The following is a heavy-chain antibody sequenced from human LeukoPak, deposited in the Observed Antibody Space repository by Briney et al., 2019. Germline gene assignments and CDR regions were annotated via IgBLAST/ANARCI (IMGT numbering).Heavy chain of an antibody. Sequence: GESLGISCKGSGYGFPNYWIGWLRQMPGKGLEWMGIIYPADSDARYSPSFQGQVTLSAGKSISTAYLQWSSLKASDTAIYYCARSSGSGWSFFDYWGQGTLVTVSS. V-gene: IGHV5-51*01. CDR1: GYGFPNYW. J-gene: IGHJ4*02. D-gene: IGHD6-19*01. CDR2: IYPADSDA. CDR3: ARSSGSGWSFFDY.